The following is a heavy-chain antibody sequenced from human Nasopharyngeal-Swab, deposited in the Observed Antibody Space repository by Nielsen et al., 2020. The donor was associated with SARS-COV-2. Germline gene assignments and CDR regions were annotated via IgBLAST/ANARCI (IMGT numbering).Heavy chain of an antibody. CDR2: INTNTGNP. V-gene: IGHV7-4-1*02. D-gene: IGHD1-26*01. CDR1: GGTFSSYA. CDR3: ARDIIPGSWELLLPDAFDI. Sequence: ASVKVSCKASGGTFSSYAISWVRQAPGQGLEWMGWINTNTGNPTYAQGFTGRFVFSLDTSVSTAYLQISSLKAEDTAVYYCARDIIPGSWELLLPDAFDIWGQGTMVTVSS. J-gene: IGHJ3*02.